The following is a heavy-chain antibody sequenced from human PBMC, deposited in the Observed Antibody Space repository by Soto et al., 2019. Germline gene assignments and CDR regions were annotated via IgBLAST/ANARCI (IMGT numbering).Heavy chain of an antibody. V-gene: IGHV4-34*01. CDR3: ARGRANGDYLDY. CDR2: INHSGSS. J-gene: IGHJ4*02. CDR1: GGSFSGYY. Sequence: QVQLQQWGAGLLKPSETLSLTCAVYGGSFSGYYWSWIRQPPGKGLEWIGEINHSGSSNYNPSLKSRGTISVGTSKNQFSLKLRSVTAADTAVYSCARGRANGDYLDYWGQGTLVTVSS. D-gene: IGHD4-17*01.